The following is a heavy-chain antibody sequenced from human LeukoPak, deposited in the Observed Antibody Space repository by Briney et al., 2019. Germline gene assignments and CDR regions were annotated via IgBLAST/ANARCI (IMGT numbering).Heavy chain of an antibody. J-gene: IGHJ4*02. D-gene: IGHD3-16*01. CDR1: GYTLTELS. CDR3: ATALGFTTPIDY. V-gene: IGHV1-24*01. CDR2: FDPEDGET. Sequence: ASVKVSCKVFGYTLTELSMHWVRQAPGKGLEWMGGFDPEDGETIYAQKFQGRVTMTEDTSTDTAYMELSSLRSEDTAVYYCATALGFTTPIDYWGQGTLVTVSS.